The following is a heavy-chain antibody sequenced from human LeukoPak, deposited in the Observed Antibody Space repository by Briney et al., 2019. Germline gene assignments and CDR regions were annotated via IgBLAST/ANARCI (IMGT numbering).Heavy chain of an antibody. D-gene: IGHD1-26*01. CDR1: GHTLTELS. CDR3: ATGRTWWDLLNY. CDR2: LDPEAGEM. V-gene: IGHV1-24*01. J-gene: IGHJ4*02. Sequence: ASVKVSCKVSGHTLTELSLHWVRQAPGKGLEWMGGLDPEAGEMIYSQKFQGRVTMTEDASTDIAYMEMSSLRSEDTAVNYCATGRTWWDLLNYWGQGTLVTVSS.